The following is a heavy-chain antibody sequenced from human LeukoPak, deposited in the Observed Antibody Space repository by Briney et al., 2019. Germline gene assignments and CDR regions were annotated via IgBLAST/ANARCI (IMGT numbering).Heavy chain of an antibody. Sequence: PGGSLRLSCGAWGFILRIYSKLWVRQAPGKGPEWVSYISSSSDTIYYADSVKGRFTISKDNAQNSLYLHMNSLSDEVTAVYYSARPPYGDSVDYWGQGTLVTVSS. CDR2: ISSSSDTI. CDR3: ARPPYGDSVDY. V-gene: IGHV3-48*02. J-gene: IGHJ4*02. CDR1: GFILRIYS. D-gene: IGHD4-17*01.